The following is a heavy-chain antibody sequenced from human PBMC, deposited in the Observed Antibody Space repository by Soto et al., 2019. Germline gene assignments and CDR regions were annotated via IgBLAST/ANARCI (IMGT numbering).Heavy chain of an antibody. Sequence: SVKVSCKASGGTFSSYAISWVRQAPGQGLEWMGGIIPIFGTANYAQKFQGRVTITADESTSTAYMELSSLRSEDTAVYYCASSYYDSSGYYFRPFDYWGQGTLVTVSS. CDR2: IIPIFGTA. V-gene: IGHV1-69*13. D-gene: IGHD3-22*01. J-gene: IGHJ4*02. CDR3: ASSYYDSSGYYFRPFDY. CDR1: GGTFSSYA.